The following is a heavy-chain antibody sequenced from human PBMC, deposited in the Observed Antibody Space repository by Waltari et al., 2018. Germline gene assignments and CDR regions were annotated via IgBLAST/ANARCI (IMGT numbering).Heavy chain of an antibody. Sequence: QVQLQESGPGLLKPSGTLSLTCAVSGGSISSSNWWSWVRQPPGKGLEWIGEIHHSGSTNSNPALKSRVTISVDKSKNQFSLKLSSVTAADTAVYYCARDRGSSRSLLGYWGQGTLVTVSS. CDR1: GGSISSSNW. J-gene: IGHJ4*02. CDR2: IHHSGST. V-gene: IGHV4-4*02. D-gene: IGHD6-13*01. CDR3: ARDRGSSRSLLGY.